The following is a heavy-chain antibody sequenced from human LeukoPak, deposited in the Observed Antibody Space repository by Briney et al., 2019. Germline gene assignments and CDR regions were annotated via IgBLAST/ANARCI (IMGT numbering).Heavy chain of an antibody. CDR2: INPNSGGT. D-gene: IGHD1-1*01. Sequence: ASVTVSCTASGYTFTVYYMHWVRQAPGQGLEWMGWINPNSGGTNYAQKFQGRVTITRDTSISTAYMELSRLRSDDTAVYYCARARQGTDAFDIWGQGTMVTVSS. J-gene: IGHJ3*02. CDR3: ARARQGTDAFDI. V-gene: IGHV1-2*02. CDR1: GYTFTVYY.